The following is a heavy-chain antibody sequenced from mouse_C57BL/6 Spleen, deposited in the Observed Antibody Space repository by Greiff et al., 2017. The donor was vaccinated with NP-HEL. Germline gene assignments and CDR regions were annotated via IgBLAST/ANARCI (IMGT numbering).Heavy chain of an antibody. Sequence: VQLKQPGAELVKPGASVKMSCKASGYTFTSYWITWVKQRPGQGLEWIGDIYPGSGSTNYNEKFKSKATLTVDTSSSTAYMQLSSLTSEDSAVYYCARRGGYYAMDYWGQGTSVTVSS. CDR2: IYPGSGST. J-gene: IGHJ4*01. V-gene: IGHV1-55*01. CDR3: ARRGGYYAMDY. CDR1: GYTFTSYW. D-gene: IGHD1-1*02.